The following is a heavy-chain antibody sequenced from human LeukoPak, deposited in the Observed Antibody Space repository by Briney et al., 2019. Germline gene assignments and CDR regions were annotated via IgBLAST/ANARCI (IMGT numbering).Heavy chain of an antibody. CDR3: AKVTDCTNGVCYLPGAFDI. D-gene: IGHD2-8*01. Sequence: GGSLRLSCAASGFTFDDYAMHWVRQAPGKGLEWVSGISWNSGSIGYADSVKGRFTFSRDNAKNSLYLQMNSLRAEDTALYYCAKVTDCTNGVCYLPGAFDIWGQGTMVTVSS. J-gene: IGHJ3*02. V-gene: IGHV3-9*01. CDR2: ISWNSGSI. CDR1: GFTFDDYA.